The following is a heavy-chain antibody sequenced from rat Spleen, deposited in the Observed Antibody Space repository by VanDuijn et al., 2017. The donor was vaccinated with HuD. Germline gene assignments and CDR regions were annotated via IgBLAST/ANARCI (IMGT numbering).Heavy chain of an antibody. CDR2: VRTKTNGYTT. D-gene: IGHD4-3*01. CDR1: GFTFADFY. Sequence: EVKLLESGGGLVQPGGSLRLSCAASGFTFADFYMSWIRQSPGKAPEWLSFVRTKTNGYTTEYNPSVKGRFTISRDDPQNVLYLQMNTLVSEDSAIYYCAKHAFRGAHFDYWGQGVMVTVSS. V-gene: IGHV7-6*01. J-gene: IGHJ2*01. CDR3: AKHAFRGAHFDY.